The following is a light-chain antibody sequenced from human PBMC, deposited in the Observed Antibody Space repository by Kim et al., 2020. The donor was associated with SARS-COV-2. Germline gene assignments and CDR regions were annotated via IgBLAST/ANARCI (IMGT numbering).Light chain of an antibody. V-gene: IGKV2-30*02. CDR1: QSLVRSDGNTW. Sequence: DVVMTQSPLSLPVTLGQPASISCRSSQSLVRSDGNTWLSWFQQRPGQSPRRLIYKISNRDSGVPDRFSGSGSGTDFTLKIRRVEGENVGVYYCMRGTHWPRTFGGGTKVDIK. CDR3: MRGTHWPRT. CDR2: KIS. J-gene: IGKJ4*01.